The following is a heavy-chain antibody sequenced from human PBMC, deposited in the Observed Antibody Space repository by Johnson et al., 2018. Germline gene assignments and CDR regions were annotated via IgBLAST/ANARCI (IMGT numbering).Heavy chain of an antibody. V-gene: IGHV1-69*09. CDR2: IIPILGIA. Sequence: QVQLVESGAEVKKXGSSXKVXCKASGGTFSSYTISWVRQAPGQGLEWMGRIIPILGIANYAQKFQGRVTITADKSTRTAYMERSSLGPEDTAVYYCARVGSEMATIHEAFDIWGQGTMVTVSS. J-gene: IGHJ3*02. CDR1: GGTFSSYT. D-gene: IGHD5-24*01. CDR3: ARVGSEMATIHEAFDI.